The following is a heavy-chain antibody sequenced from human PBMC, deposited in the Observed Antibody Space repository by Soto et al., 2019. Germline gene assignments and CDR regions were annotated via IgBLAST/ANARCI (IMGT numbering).Heavy chain of an antibody. CDR3: ARHGSGSYYLDY. J-gene: IGHJ4*02. CDR2: IIPIFGTA. CDR1: GGTFSSYA. D-gene: IGHD3-10*01. V-gene: IGHV1-69*06. Sequence: SVKVPCKASGGTFSSYAISWVRQAPGQGLEWMGGIIPIFGTANYAQNFQGRVTITADKSTSTAYMELSSLRSEDTAVYYCARHGSGSYYLDYWGQGTLVTVS.